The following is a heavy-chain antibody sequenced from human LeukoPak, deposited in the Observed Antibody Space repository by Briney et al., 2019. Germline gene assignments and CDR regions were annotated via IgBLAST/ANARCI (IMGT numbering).Heavy chain of an antibody. CDR3: ARGRGKYCSGGSCENHWGNWFDP. V-gene: IGHV4-34*01. D-gene: IGHD2-15*01. Sequence: PSETLSLTCAVYGGSFSGYYWSWIRQPPGKGLEWIGEINHSGSTNYNPSLKSRVTMSVDTSKNQFSLKLSSVTAADTAVYYCARGRGKYCSGGSCENHWGNWFDPWGQGTLVTVSS. CDR2: INHSGST. J-gene: IGHJ5*02. CDR1: GGSFSGYY.